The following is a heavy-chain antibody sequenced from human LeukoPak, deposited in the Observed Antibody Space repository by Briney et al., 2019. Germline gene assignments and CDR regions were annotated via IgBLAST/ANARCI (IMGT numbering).Heavy chain of an antibody. V-gene: IGHV3-74*01. D-gene: IGHD2-15*01. Sequence: GGSLRLSCAASGFTFGSYWLHWVRQAPGEGLVWVSQINPDGTIATYADSVKGRFTISRDNSKNTLYLQINSLKAEDTAVYYCARGCSATRCPADSWGQGSLVTVSS. J-gene: IGHJ4*02. CDR3: ARGCSATRCPADS. CDR2: INPDGTIA. CDR1: GFTFGSYW.